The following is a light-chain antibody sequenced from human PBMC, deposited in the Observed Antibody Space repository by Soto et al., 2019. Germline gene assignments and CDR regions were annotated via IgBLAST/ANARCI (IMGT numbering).Light chain of an antibody. CDR3: CSYAGSYTWV. CDR2: DVS. CDR1: SSDVGGYRF. V-gene: IGLV2-11*01. Sequence: QSVLTQPRSVSGSPGQSVTISCTGTSSDVGGYRFVSWYLKHPGKVPKLLIYDVSKRPSGVPDRFSGSKSGNTASLTISGLQADDETDYYCCSYAGSYTWVFGGGTKLTVL. J-gene: IGLJ3*02.